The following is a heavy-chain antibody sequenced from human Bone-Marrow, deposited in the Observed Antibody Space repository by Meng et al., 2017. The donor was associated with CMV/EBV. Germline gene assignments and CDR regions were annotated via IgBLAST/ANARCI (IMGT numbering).Heavy chain of an antibody. CDR2: IYHSGTT. J-gene: IGHJ2*01. CDR3: ARDSPLVVPADDWYFDL. V-gene: IGHV4-4*02. D-gene: IGHD2-2*01. Sequence: SISNNNWWTWVRQPPGKGLEWIGEIYHSGTTNYNPSLKSRVSISVDKSKNQFSLRLTSVTAADTAVYYCARDSPLVVPADDWYFDLWGRGTLVTVSS. CDR1: SISNNNW.